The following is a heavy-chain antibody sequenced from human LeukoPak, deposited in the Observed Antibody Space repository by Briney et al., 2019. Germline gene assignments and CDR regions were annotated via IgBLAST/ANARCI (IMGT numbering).Heavy chain of an antibody. CDR1: GDSISGFY. D-gene: IGHD2-8*01. V-gene: IGHV4-59*08. J-gene: IGHJ5*01. CDR3: VLAPNSNWFDF. Sequence: SETLSLTCSVSGDSISGFYWNWIRQSPGKGLEWIGNIHYSGNSNYNPSLKSRVTISIDTSRKQFFLKLSSVTAADTAVYYCVLAPNSNWFDFWGQGTQVTASS. CDR2: IHYSGNS.